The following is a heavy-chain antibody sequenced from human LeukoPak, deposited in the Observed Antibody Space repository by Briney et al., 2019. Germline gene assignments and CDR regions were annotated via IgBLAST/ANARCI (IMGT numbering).Heavy chain of an antibody. CDR3: AKEQIVFRGYSSGWYPRDGMDV. Sequence: PGGSLRLSCAASGFTFSSYWMHWVRQAPGKGLVWVSRINSDGSSTSYADSVKGRFTISRDNSKNSLYLQMNSLRAEDTALYYCAKEQIVFRGYSSGWYPRDGMDVWGKGTTVTVSS. V-gene: IGHV3-74*01. J-gene: IGHJ6*04. D-gene: IGHD6-19*01. CDR1: GFTFSSYW. CDR2: INSDGSST.